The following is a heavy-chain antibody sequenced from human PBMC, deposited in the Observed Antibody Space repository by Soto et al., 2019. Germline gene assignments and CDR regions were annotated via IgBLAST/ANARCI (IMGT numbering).Heavy chain of an antibody. Sequence: ASVKVSGKAAGGTFSIYAISCVRQAPGQGLEWMGGIIPIFGTANYAQKFQGRVTITADTSISTAYMELSRLRSDDTAVYYCARSRIAARVSFDPWGQGTLVTVSS. CDR1: GGTFSIYA. CDR3: ARSRIAARVSFDP. CDR2: IIPIFGTA. V-gene: IGHV1-69*06. D-gene: IGHD6-6*01. J-gene: IGHJ5*02.